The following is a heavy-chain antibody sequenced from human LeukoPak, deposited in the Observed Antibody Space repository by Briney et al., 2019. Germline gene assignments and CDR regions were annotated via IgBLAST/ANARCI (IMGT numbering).Heavy chain of an antibody. CDR1: GFTLSSYA. Sequence: GGSLRLSCAASGFTLSSYAMSWVRQAPGKGLEWVSAISGSGGSTYYADSVKGRFTISRDNSKNTLYLQMNSLRAEDTAVYYCAKGSSYYDSSQRMDYWGQGTLVTVSS. V-gene: IGHV3-23*01. CDR2: ISGSGGST. CDR3: AKGSSYYDSSQRMDY. D-gene: IGHD3-22*01. J-gene: IGHJ4*02.